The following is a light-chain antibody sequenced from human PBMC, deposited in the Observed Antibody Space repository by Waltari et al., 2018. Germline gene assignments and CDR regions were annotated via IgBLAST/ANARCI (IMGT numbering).Light chain of an antibody. CDR1: QTVSSSY. CDR3: QQYGSSPLFT. J-gene: IGKJ3*01. V-gene: IGKV3-20*01. CDR2: GVS. Sequence: EIVLTQSPDTLSLSPGERATLSCRASQTVSSSYLAWYQQKPGQPPRLLIYGVSGRATGIPDRFSGSGSGTDFTLTISRLEPEDFAVYYCQQYGSSPLFTFGPGTKVDIK.